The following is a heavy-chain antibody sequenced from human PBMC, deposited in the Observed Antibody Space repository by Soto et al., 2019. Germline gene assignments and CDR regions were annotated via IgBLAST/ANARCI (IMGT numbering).Heavy chain of an antibody. CDR2: ISSGSSTI. CDR3: ARGGVDYYYYYYYMDG. CDR1: GFTFSDYY. D-gene: IGHD1-26*01. Sequence: QAQLVESGGGLVKPGGSLRLSCAASGFTFSDYYMSWIRRSPGKGLEWISYISSGSSTIYYSESVRGRFTISRDNDKNSLYLHMTNLRVDDTAVYYCARGGVDYYYYYYYMDGWGKGTKVTVSS. J-gene: IGHJ6*03. V-gene: IGHV3-11*01.